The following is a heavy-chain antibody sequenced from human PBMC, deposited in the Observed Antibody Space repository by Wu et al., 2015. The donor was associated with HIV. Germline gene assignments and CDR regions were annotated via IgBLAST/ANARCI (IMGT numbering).Heavy chain of an antibody. CDR3: ARDRAGGGLFYDSTFFDY. D-gene: IGHD3-22*01. Sequence: QVHVVQSGAEVKKPGDSVKVSCKASSAAFSTYGIAWVRQAPGQGLEWMGWINPNSGGTNYAQKFQGRVTMTRDTSISTAYMELSSLRSDDTAVYYCARDRAGGGLFYDSTFFDYWGQGTLVTVSS. J-gene: IGHJ4*02. CDR2: INPNSGGT. V-gene: IGHV1-2*02. CDR1: SAAFSTYG.